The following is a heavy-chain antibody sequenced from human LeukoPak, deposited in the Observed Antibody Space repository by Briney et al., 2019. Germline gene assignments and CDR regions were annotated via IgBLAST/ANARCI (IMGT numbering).Heavy chain of an antibody. D-gene: IGHD3-10*01. CDR2: IYYSGST. Sequence: PSETLSLTCTVSGGSISSYYWSWIRQPPGKGLEWIGYIYYSGSTNYNASLKSRVTISVDTSKNQFSLKLSSVTAADTAVYYCARYGSDGMDVWGQGTTVTVSS. V-gene: IGHV4-59*08. J-gene: IGHJ6*02. CDR1: GGSISSYY. CDR3: ARYGSDGMDV.